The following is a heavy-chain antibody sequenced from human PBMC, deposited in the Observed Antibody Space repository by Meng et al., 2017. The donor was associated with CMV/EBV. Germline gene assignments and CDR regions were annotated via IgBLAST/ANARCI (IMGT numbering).Heavy chain of an antibody. V-gene: IGHV4-34*01. D-gene: IGHD2-2*02. CDR3: ARESGVLGDCSSTSCYTSGIDY. CDR2: TNHSAST. Sequence: SETLSLTCAVYGGSFSGYYWSWIRQPPGKRLEWFGETNHSASTNYNPSLKSRVTISVDTSKNQFSLKLSSVNAADTAVYYCARESGVLGDCSSTSCYTSGIDYWGQGTLVTVSS. J-gene: IGHJ4*02. CDR1: GGSFSGYY.